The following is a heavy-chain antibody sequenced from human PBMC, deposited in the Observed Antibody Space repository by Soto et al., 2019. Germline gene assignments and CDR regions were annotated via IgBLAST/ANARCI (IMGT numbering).Heavy chain of an antibody. CDR1: GLNFEKCS. V-gene: IGHV3-21*04. D-gene: IGHD2-15*01. CDR3: ATDTGDIEVVPATT. J-gene: IGHJ4*02. Sequence: LRRSCTASGLNFEKCSMNWVRQPPWKGPEWLASISPSSTYIRYADSVKGRFTISRDNARNSLSLQMMNLRADDTAIYYCATDTGDIEVVPATTWGEGTLVTVSS. CDR2: ISPSSTYI.